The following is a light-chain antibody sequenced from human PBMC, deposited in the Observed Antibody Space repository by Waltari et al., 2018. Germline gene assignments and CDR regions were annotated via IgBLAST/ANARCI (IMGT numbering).Light chain of an antibody. V-gene: IGLV1-44*01. CDR2: RSD. Sequence: QPVLTQPPSVSATTGQRVTTSCSGSAPTIGGNLVNCYQQFPGMAPKLLIYRSDLRPSGVPDRFSGSKSGTSASLAISGLQSEDEADYFCASWDDSLNGHWVFGGGTKVTVL. CDR1: APTIGGNL. CDR3: ASWDDSLNGHWV. J-gene: IGLJ3*02.